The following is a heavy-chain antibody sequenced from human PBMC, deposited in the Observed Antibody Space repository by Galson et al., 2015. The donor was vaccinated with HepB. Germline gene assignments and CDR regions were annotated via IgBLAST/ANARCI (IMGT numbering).Heavy chain of an antibody. Sequence: SLRLSCAASGFTFDDYAMHWVRHAPGKGLEWVSGISWNSGSIGYADSVKGRFTISRDNAKNSLYLQMNSLRAEDTALYYCASWGLMATIQNYYGMDVWGQGTTVTVSS. CDR3: ASWGLMATIQNYYGMDV. D-gene: IGHD5-24*01. CDR2: ISWNSGSI. CDR1: GFTFDDYA. J-gene: IGHJ6*02. V-gene: IGHV3-9*01.